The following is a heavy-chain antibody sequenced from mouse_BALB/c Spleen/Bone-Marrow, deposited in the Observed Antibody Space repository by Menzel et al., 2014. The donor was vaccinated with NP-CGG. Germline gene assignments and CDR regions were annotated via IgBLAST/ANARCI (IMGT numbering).Heavy chain of an antibody. J-gene: IGHJ1*01. CDR2: IWADGST. Sequence: VPLQESGPGLVAPSQSLSITCTVSGFSLTSYGVHWDRQPPGEGLEWLGVIWADGSTNYNSALMSRLNISKDNSKSQVFLRMNSLQTDDTAMYYCARTLRWYFDVWGAGTAVTVSS. CDR1: GFSLTSYG. CDR3: ARTLRWYFDV. V-gene: IGHV2-9*02.